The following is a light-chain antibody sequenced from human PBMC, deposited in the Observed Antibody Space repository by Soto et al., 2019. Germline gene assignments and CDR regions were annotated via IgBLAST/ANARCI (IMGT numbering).Light chain of an antibody. Sequence: QSVLTQPPSASRTPGHTITISCSGGISDILINTVNWYEHLPGTAPRLLIYGNNKRPSGVPDRFSGSKSGTSASLDISGLQSEDEGHYYCATWDDSMDVHVFGTGTKVTVL. CDR1: ISDILINT. V-gene: IGLV1-44*01. J-gene: IGLJ1*01. CDR3: ATWDDSMDVHV. CDR2: GNN.